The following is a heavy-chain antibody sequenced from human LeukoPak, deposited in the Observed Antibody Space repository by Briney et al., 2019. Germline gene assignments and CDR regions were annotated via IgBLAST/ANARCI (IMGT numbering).Heavy chain of an antibody. CDR1: GGSISSGGYS. Sequence: SENLSLTCAVSGGSISSGGYSWSWIRQPPGKGLEWIGCIYHSGSTYYNPSLKSRVTISVDRSKNQFSLKLSSVTAADTAVYYCARVAARSNLYYFDYWGQGTLVTVSS. CDR3: ARVAARSNLYYFDY. V-gene: IGHV4-30-2*01. J-gene: IGHJ4*02. CDR2: IYHSGST. D-gene: IGHD6-6*01.